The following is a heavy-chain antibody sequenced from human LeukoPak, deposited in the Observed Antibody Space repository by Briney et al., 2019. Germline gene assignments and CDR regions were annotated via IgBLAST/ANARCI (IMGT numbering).Heavy chain of an antibody. Sequence: GGSLRLSCAASGFTFSSYAMHWVRQAPGKGLEWVAVISYDGNNKYYADSVKGRFTISRDNSKNTLYLQMNSLRAEDTAVYYCARPPRDGYNSLFVYWGQGTLVTVSS. V-gene: IGHV3-30-3*01. D-gene: IGHD5-24*01. CDR1: GFTFSSYA. CDR3: ARPPRDGYNSLFVY. J-gene: IGHJ4*02. CDR2: ISYDGNNK.